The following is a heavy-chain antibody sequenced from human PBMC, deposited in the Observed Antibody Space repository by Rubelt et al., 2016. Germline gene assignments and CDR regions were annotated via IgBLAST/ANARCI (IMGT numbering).Heavy chain of an antibody. V-gene: IGHV6-1*01. CDR2: TYYRSKWYN. Sequence: QVQLQLSGPALVKPSQTLSLTCAISGDSVSGNSATWNWIRQSPSRGLEWLGRTYYRSKWYNNYAVSVKSRITIKPTKSKNQFSLQLTSVTPEDTAVYYCARSDGYIDYWGQGTLVTVSS. J-gene: IGHJ4*02. D-gene: IGHD5-24*01. CDR3: ARSDGYIDY. CDR1: GDSVSGNSAT.